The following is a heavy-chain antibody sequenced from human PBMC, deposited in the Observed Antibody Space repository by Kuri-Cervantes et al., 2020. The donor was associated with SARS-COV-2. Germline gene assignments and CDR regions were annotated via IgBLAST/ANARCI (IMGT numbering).Heavy chain of an antibody. CDR1: GFTFGDHY. CDR3: ARSLTTTYSF. Sequence: GGSLRLSCATSGFTFGDHYIDWVRQAPGKGLEWVGRSSNKVYRYTTEYATSVKGRFTISRDFSKNSLSLQMDSLTTEDTAVYYCARSLTTTYSFWGQGTLVTVSS. D-gene: IGHD4-11*01. V-gene: IGHV3-72*01. CDR2: SSNKVYRYTT. J-gene: IGHJ1*01.